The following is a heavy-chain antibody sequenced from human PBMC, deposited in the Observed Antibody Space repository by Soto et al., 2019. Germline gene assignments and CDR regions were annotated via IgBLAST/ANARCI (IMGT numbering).Heavy chain of an antibody. Sequence: SETLSLTCTVSGGSLSGHYWIWIRQSPGKGLEWIGYIFYTGSTNYNPSLKSRVTLSADTSKNQFSLRLSSVTAADTAVDYCARVGSSGWSPDYWGQGTLVTVSS. J-gene: IGHJ4*02. V-gene: IGHV4-59*11. D-gene: IGHD6-19*01. CDR3: ARVGSSGWSPDY. CDR2: IFYTGST. CDR1: GGSLSGHY.